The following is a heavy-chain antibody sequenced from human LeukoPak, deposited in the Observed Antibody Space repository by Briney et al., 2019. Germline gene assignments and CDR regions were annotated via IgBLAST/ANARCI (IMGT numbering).Heavy chain of an antibody. CDR1: GFTFSTYG. CDR2: IKQDGSEK. J-gene: IGHJ4*02. Sequence: GGSLRLSCEASGFTFSTYGMSWVRQAPGKGLEWVANIKQDGSEKYYVDSVKGRFTISRDNAKNSLYLQMNSLRAEDTAVYYCARDTHYYYDSSGDGVDYWGQGTLVTVSS. CDR3: ARDTHYYYDSSGDGVDY. V-gene: IGHV3-7*01. D-gene: IGHD3-22*01.